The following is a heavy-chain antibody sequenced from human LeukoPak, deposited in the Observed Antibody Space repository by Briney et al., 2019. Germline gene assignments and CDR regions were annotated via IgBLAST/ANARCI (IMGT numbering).Heavy chain of an antibody. D-gene: IGHD6-13*01. CDR3: ARESKYSSSWHSIGNYFDY. V-gene: IGHV4-34*01. J-gene: IGHJ4*02. Sequence: SETLSLTCAVYGGSFSGYYWSWIRQPPGKGLEWIGEINHSGSTNYNPSLKSRVTISVDTSKNQFSLKLSSVTAADTAVYYCARESKYSSSWHSIGNYFDYWGQGTLVTVSS. CDR1: GGSFSGYY. CDR2: INHSGST.